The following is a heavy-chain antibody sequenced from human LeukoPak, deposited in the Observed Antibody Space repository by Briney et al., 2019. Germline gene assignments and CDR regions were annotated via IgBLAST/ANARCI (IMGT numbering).Heavy chain of an antibody. CDR2: IKQDGGER. Sequence: GGSLRLSCAASGFTFSSYWMSWVRQAPGKGLEWVANIKQDGGERYFVDSVKGRFTISRDNAKNPLFLQMNSLRAEDTAVYYCARDRAGFLDAFDIWGQGTMVTVSS. V-gene: IGHV3-7*04. J-gene: IGHJ3*02. D-gene: IGHD3-10*01. CDR3: ARDRAGFLDAFDI. CDR1: GFTFSSYW.